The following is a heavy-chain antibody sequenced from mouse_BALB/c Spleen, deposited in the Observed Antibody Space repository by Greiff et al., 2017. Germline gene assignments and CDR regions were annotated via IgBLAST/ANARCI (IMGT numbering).Heavy chain of an antibody. J-gene: IGHJ2*01. D-gene: IGHD1-2*01. CDR1: GFTFSNYW. Sequence: EVQVVESGGGLVQPGGSMKLSCVASGFTFSNYWMNWVRQSPEKGLEWVAEIRLKSNNYATHYAESVKGRFTISRDDSKSSVYLQMNNLRAEDTGIYYCTRPGHYYGYADYWGQGTTLTVSS. CDR3: TRPGHYYGYADY. CDR2: IRLKSNNYAT. V-gene: IGHV6-6*02.